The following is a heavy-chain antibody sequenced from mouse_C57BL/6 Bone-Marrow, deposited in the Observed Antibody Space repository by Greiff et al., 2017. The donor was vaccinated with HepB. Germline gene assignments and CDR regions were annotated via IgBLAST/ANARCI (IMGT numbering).Heavy chain of an antibody. CDR1: GYTFTSYG. J-gene: IGHJ4*01. CDR3: ARGGRLDYAMDY. Sequence: LVESGAELARPGASVKLSCKASGYTFTSYGISWVKQRTGQGLEWIGEIYPRSGNTYYNEKFKGKATLTADKSSSTAYMELRSLTSEDSAVYFCARGGRLDYAMDYWGQGTSVTVSS. D-gene: IGHD2-13*01. CDR2: IYPRSGNT. V-gene: IGHV1-81*01.